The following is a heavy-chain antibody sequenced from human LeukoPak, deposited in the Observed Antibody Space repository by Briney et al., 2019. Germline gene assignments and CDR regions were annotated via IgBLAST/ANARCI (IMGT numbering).Heavy chain of an antibody. CDR3: ARDGVYSGYDYTN. CDR1: GGSISSGDYY. D-gene: IGHD5-12*01. V-gene: IGHV4-30-4*08. CDR2: IYYSGST. Sequence: SETLSLTCTVSGGSISSGDYYWSWIRQPPGKGLEWIGYIYYSGSTYYNPSLKSRVTISVDTSKNQFSLKLSSVTAGDTAVYYCARDGVYSGYDYTNWGQGTLVTVSS. J-gene: IGHJ4*02.